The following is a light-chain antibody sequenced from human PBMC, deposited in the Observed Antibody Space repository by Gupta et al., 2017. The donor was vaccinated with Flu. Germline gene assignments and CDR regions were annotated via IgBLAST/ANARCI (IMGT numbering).Light chain of an antibody. V-gene: IGKV2-28*01. Sequence: ISCRSRQSPLNSNGYNNVDWYLQEPGQTQQLLVYLGSNRAFGVPDRFSGSGSGTDFTLKISRVEAEDVGVYYCMQAQQTPHTFGQGTNLEIK. CDR3: MQAQQTPHT. J-gene: IGKJ2*01. CDR2: LGS. CDR1: QSPLNSNGYNN.